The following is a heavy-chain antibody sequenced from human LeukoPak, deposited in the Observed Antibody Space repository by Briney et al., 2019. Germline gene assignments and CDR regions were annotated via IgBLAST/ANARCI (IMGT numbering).Heavy chain of an antibody. Sequence: GGSLRLSCAASGFTFSSYSMNWVRQAPGKGLEWVSSISSSSSYIYYADSVKGRFTISRDNAKNSLYLQMNSLRAEDTAVYYRASVADRKSAFDIWGQGTMVTVSS. CDR3: ASVADRKSAFDI. J-gene: IGHJ3*02. D-gene: IGHD2-15*01. CDR2: ISSSSSYI. CDR1: GFTFSSYS. V-gene: IGHV3-21*01.